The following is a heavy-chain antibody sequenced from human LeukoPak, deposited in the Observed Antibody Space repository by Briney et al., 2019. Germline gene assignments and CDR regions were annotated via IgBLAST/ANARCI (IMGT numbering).Heavy chain of an antibody. Sequence: ASVKVSGKASGYTFTGYYMHWVRQAPGQGLEWMGWINPNSGGTNYAQKFQGRVTMTRDTSISTAYMELSRLRSDDTAVYYCARGAPSLWFGELLSSLFDYWGQGTLVTVSS. D-gene: IGHD3-10*01. CDR2: INPNSGGT. CDR1: GYTFTGYY. CDR3: ARGAPSLWFGELLSSLFDY. J-gene: IGHJ4*02. V-gene: IGHV1-2*02.